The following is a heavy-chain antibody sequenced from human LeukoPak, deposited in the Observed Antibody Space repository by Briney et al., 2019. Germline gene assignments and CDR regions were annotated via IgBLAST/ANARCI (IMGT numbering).Heavy chain of an antibody. J-gene: IGHJ4*02. CDR1: GFTFSDHY. CDR2: TRNKANSYTT. D-gene: IGHD4-17*01. V-gene: IGHV3-72*01. CDR3: AKGGASVTRYVDY. Sequence: PGGSLRLSCAASGFTFSDHYMDWVRQAPGKGLEGVGRTRNKANSYTTEYAASVQGRFTISRDESKNSLYLQMNSLRPEDTAVYYCAKGGASVTRYVDYWGQGTLVTVSS.